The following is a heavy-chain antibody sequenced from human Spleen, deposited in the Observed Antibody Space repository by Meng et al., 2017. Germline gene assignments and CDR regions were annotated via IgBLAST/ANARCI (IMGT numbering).Heavy chain of an antibody. J-gene: IGHJ4*02. V-gene: IGHV6-1*01. D-gene: IGHD6-19*01. Sequence: SQTLSLTCAISGDSVPSNSAAWNWIRQSPSRGLEWLGRTYYRSKWYNDYAVSVKSRITINPDTSKNQFSLQLNSVTPEDTAVYYCARELYFPRYSSGWYRVDYFDYWGQGTLVTVSS. CDR3: ARELYFPRYSSGWYRVDYFDY. CDR2: TYYRSKWYN. CDR1: GDSVPSNSAA.